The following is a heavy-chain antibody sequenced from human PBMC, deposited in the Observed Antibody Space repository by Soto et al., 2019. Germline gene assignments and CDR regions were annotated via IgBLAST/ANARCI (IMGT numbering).Heavy chain of an antibody. Sequence: GASVKVSCKASGGTFSSYAISWVRQAPGQGLEWMGGIIPIFGTANYAQKFQGRVTITADKSTSTAYMELSSLRSEDTAVYYCARTARIAARRRWFDPWGPGTLVTVST. V-gene: IGHV1-69*06. CDR1: GGTFSSYA. D-gene: IGHD6-6*01. CDR3: ARTARIAARRRWFDP. CDR2: IIPIFGTA. J-gene: IGHJ5*02.